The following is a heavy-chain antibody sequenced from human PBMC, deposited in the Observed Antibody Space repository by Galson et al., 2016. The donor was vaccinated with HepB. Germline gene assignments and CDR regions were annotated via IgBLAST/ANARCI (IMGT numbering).Heavy chain of an antibody. D-gene: IGHD7-27*01. CDR2: ISTYNGNT. Sequence: SVKVSCKASGYTFINYGISWVRQAPGQGLEWMGWISTYNGNTKYAQKLQDRLTMTTDTPTSTAYMDLRSLRYDDTAVYYCVRGGLGVWGQGTTVTVSS. CDR1: GYTFINYG. V-gene: IGHV1-18*01. CDR3: VRGGLGV. J-gene: IGHJ6*02.